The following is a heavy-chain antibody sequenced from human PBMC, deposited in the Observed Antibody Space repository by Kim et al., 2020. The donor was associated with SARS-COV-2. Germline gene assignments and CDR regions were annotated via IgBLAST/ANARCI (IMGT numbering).Heavy chain of an antibody. J-gene: IGHJ4*02. CDR2: IYYSGST. CDR3: ARETIAAAAPYFDY. D-gene: IGHD6-13*01. CDR1: GGSVSSGSYY. V-gene: IGHV4-61*01. Sequence: SETLSLTCTVSGGSVSSGSYYWSWIRQPPGKGLEWIGYIYYSGSTNYNPSLKSRVTISVDTSKNQFSLKLSSVTAADTAVYYCARETIAAAAPYFDYWGQGTLVTVSS.